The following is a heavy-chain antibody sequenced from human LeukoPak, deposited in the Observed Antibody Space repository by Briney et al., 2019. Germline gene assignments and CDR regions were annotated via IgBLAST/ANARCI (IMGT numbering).Heavy chain of an antibody. D-gene: IGHD5-12*01. CDR3: ARDLPRSPRGYSGYDPGDY. CDR2: ISAYNGNT. Sequence: ASVKVSCKASGYTFTSYGISWVQPAPGQGLEWMGWISAYNGNTNYAQKLQGRVTMTTDTSTSTAYMELRSLRSDDTAVYYCARDLPRSPRGYSGYDPGDYWGQGTLVTVSS. J-gene: IGHJ4*02. V-gene: IGHV1-18*01. CDR1: GYTFTSYG.